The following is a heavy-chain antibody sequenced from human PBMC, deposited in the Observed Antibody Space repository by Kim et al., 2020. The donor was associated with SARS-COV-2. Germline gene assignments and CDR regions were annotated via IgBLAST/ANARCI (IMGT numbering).Heavy chain of an antibody. CDR1: GFTFSSYW. V-gene: IGHV3-7*01. J-gene: IGHJ5*02. Sequence: GGSLRLSCVGSGFTFSSYWLTWVRQAPGKGLKWVANINKVGSGKTWLVSGKGRFPISRDTAKTSLYLQMKGLGAGDPPLIYCARASIGGYTYDPWGHGT. CDR3: ARASIGGYTYDP. CDR2: INKVGSGK. D-gene: IGHD2-2*02.